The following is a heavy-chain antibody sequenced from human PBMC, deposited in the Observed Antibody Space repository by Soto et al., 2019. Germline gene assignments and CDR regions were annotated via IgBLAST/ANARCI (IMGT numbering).Heavy chain of an antibody. CDR2: ITWNSNTL. D-gene: IGHD3-10*01. CDR3: AKGRSLKNWFDS. V-gene: IGHV3-9*01. Sequence: GGSLRLSCAASGFTFDDYAMHWVRQAPGKGLEWVSGITWNSNTLVYADSVKGRFTISRDNAKNSLYLQMNSLRGGDTAIYYCAKGRSLKNWFDSWGQGTLVTVSS. CDR1: GFTFDDYA. J-gene: IGHJ5*01.